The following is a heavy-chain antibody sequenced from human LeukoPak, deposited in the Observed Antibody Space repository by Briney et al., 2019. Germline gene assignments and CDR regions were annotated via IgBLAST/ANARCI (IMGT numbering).Heavy chain of an antibody. J-gene: IGHJ3*02. CDR2: INHGGST. V-gene: IGHV4-34*01. CDR3: ARYRSPNDAFDI. CDR1: GGSFSGYY. Sequence: SETLSLTCAVYGGSFSGYYWSWIRQPPGKGLEWIGEINHGGSTNYNPSLKSRVTISVDTSKNQFSLKLSSVTAADTAVYYCARYRSPNDAFDIWGQGTMVTVSS.